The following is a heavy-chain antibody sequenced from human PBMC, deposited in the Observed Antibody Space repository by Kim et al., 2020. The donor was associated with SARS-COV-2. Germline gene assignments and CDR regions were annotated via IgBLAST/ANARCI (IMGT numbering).Heavy chain of an antibody. CDR3: ARGDTPWSRAYYFDY. Sequence: GGSLRLSCAASGFTFSSYEMNWVRQAPGKGLEWVSYISSSGSTIYYADSVKGRFTISRDNAKNSLYLQMNSLRAEDTAVYYCARGDTPWSRAYYFDYWGQGTLVTVSS. D-gene: IGHD5-18*01. CDR1: GFTFSSYE. J-gene: IGHJ4*02. V-gene: IGHV3-48*03. CDR2: ISSSGSTI.